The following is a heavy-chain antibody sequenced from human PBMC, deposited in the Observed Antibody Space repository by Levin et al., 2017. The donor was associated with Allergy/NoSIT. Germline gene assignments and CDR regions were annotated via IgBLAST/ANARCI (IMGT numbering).Heavy chain of an antibody. D-gene: IGHD2-15*01. CDR2: IYSGGST. CDR1: GFTVSSNY. CDR3: ASVYCSGGSCYLPI. Sequence: GGSLRLSCAASGFTVSSNYMSWVRQAPGKGLEWVSVIYSGGSTYYADSVKGRFTISRDNSKNTLYLQMNSLRAEDTAVYYCASVYCSGGSCYLPIWGQGTMVTVSS. V-gene: IGHV3-53*01. J-gene: IGHJ3*02.